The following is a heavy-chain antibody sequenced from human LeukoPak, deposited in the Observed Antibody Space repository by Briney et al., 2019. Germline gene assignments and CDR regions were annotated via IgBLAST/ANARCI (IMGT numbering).Heavy chain of an antibody. V-gene: IGHV3-15*01. CDR2: IKSKTDGGTT. J-gene: IGHJ3*02. D-gene: IGHD3-22*01. Sequence: AGGSLRLSCAASGFTFSNAWMCWVRQAPGKGLEWVGRIKSKTDGGTTDYAAPVKGRFTISRDDSKNTLYLQMNSLKTEDTAVYYCTTARETYYYDSSGYYNDAFDIWGQGTMVTVSS. CDR3: TTARETYYYDSSGYYNDAFDI. CDR1: GFTFSNAW.